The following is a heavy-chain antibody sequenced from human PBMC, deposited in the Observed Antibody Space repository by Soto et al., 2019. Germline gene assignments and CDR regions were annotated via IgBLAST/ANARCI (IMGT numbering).Heavy chain of an antibody. D-gene: IGHD1-26*01. V-gene: IGHV4-4*02. CDR3: ASGGNDDNFDY. Sequence: SETLSLTCAVSGGSISSSNWWSWVRQPPGKGLEWIGEINHSGSTNYNPSLKSRVTISVDTSKNQFSLKLSSVTAADTAVYYCASGGNDDNFDYWGQGTPVTVS. CDR1: GGSISSSNW. CDR2: INHSGST. J-gene: IGHJ4*02.